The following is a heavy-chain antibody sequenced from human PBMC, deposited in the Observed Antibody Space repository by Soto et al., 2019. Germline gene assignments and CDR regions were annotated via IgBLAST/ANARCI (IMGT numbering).Heavy chain of an antibody. D-gene: IGHD5-18*01. CDR2: IYESGYT. CDR1: GASVSTGAYY. V-gene: IGHV4-31*03. Sequence: SETLSLTCTVSGASVSTGAYYWGWVRQRPGKGLEWVGYIYESGYTYYNTSLKSRLTISLDRSNNQFSLGLTSVTAADTAVYYCVRALRHTAMVYPWSDPWGQGTLVTVSS. CDR3: VRALRHTAMVYPWSDP. J-gene: IGHJ5*02.